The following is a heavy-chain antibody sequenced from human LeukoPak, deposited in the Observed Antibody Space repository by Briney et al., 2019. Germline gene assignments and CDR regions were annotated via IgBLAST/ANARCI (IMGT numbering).Heavy chain of an antibody. Sequence: PGGSLRLSCAASGFTFSSYAMHWVRQAPGKGLEWVALISSDGSNKFYADSVKGRFTISRDNSKNTLYLQMNSLRAEDTAVYYCAKSTSVGVVVITPPFDYWGQGTLVTVSS. CDR2: ISSDGSNK. V-gene: IGHV3-30*18. CDR3: AKSTSVGVVVITPPFDY. D-gene: IGHD3-22*01. J-gene: IGHJ4*02. CDR1: GFTFSSYA.